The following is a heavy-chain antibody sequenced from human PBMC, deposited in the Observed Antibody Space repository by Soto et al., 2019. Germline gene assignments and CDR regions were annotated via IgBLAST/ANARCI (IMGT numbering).Heavy chain of an antibody. CDR3: ARDLWYDICTGYDYYYYGMDF. CDR1: GFTFSSYG. CDR2: IWYDGSNK. D-gene: IGHD3-9*01. V-gene: IGHV3-33*01. J-gene: IGHJ6*02. Sequence: PGGSLRLSCAASGFTFSSYGMHWVRQAPGKGLEWVAVIWYDGSNKYYADSVKGRFTISRDNSKNTLYLQMNSLRAEDTAVYYCARDLWYDICTGYDYYYYGMDFWGPGITVNVSS.